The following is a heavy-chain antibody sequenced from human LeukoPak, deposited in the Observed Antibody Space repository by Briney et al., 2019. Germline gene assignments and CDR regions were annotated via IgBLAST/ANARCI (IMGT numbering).Heavy chain of an antibody. CDR1: GFTFSNYW. CDR2: IKEDGSEK. V-gene: IGHV3-7*01. J-gene: IGHJ4*02. Sequence: GGSLRLSCAASGFTFSNYWMSWVRQAPGKGLEWVANIKEDGSEKYYVDSVKGRFTISRDNAKNRVYLQMNSLRAEDTAVYYCARDQGSFDYWGQGTLVTVSS. CDR3: ARDQGSFDY.